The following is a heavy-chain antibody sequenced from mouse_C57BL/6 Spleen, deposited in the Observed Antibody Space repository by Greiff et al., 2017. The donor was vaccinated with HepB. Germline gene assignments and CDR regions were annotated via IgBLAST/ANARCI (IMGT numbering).Heavy chain of an antibody. D-gene: IGHD1-1*01. CDR2: FYPGSGSI. CDR3: ARHEETTVVATGYFDY. Sequence: VQLVESGAELVKPGASVKLSCKASGYTFTEYTIHWVKQRSGQGLEWIGWFYPGSGSIKYNEKFKDKATLTADKSSSTVYMELSRLTSEDSAVYFCARHEETTVVATGYFDYWGQGTTLTVSS. J-gene: IGHJ2*01. V-gene: IGHV1-62-2*01. CDR1: GYTFTEYT.